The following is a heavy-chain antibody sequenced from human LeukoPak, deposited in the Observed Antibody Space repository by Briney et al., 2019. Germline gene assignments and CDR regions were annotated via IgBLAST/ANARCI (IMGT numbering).Heavy chain of an antibody. V-gene: IGHV3-30*02. CDR1: GFTFSYYG. D-gene: IGHD2-2*01. Sequence: PGGSLRLSCAASGFTFSYYGMHWVRQAPGKGLEWVAFIRYDESKKFYGDSVKGRFTISRDNSKNTLYLQMNSLRTEDTAVYYCAKDLISSTTPPSWGQGTLVTVSS. J-gene: IGHJ4*02. CDR2: IRYDESKK. CDR3: AKDLISSTTPPS.